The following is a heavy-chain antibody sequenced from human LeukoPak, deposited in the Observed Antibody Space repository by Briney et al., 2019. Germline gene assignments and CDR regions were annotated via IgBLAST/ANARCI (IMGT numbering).Heavy chain of an antibody. CDR2: IWYDGSNK. Sequence: PGGSLRLSCAASGFTFSSYGMHWVRQAPGKGLEWVAVIWYDGSNKYYADSVKGRFTISRDNSKNTLYLQVNSLRAEDTAVYYCAKERQWLVLRTDAFDIWGQGTMVTVSS. CDR1: GFTFSSYG. J-gene: IGHJ3*02. D-gene: IGHD6-19*01. CDR3: AKERQWLVLRTDAFDI. V-gene: IGHV3-33*06.